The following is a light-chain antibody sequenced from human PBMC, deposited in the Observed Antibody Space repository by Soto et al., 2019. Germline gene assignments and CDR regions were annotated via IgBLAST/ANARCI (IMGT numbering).Light chain of an antibody. V-gene: IGKV4-1*01. Sequence: DIVMTQSPDSLAVSLGERATINCKSSQSVLYSSSNKNYLAWYQQKPRQPPKLLIYWASTRESGVPDRFSGSGSGTYFTLTISSRQAEDVAVYYCQQVYRTPRTFGQGTKVEIK. CDR3: QQVYRTPRT. CDR2: WAS. CDR1: QSVLYSSSNKNY. J-gene: IGKJ1*01.